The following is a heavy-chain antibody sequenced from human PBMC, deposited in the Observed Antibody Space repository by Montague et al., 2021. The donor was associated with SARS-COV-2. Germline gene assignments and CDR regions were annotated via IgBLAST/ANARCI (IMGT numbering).Heavy chain of an antibody. J-gene: IGHJ2*01. CDR3: ARAIWHLDV. Sequence: SETLSLTCSVSGDSISRYYWSWIRQSDGKGLEWIGRIYTGGYVNYNPALQSQVSMSVDTSKSQLSLNVASVTAADTAVYYCARAIWHLDVWGRGILVTVSS. V-gene: IGHV4-4*07. CDR1: GDSISRYY. CDR2: IYTGGYV.